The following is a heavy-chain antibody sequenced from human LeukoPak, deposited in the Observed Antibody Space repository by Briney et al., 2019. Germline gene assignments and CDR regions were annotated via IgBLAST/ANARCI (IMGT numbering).Heavy chain of an antibody. Sequence: PGGSLRLSCAASGFSFGSYGMHWVRQAPGKGLEWVAFIRYDGSNKYYADSVKGRFTISRDNSKNTLFVQMNSLRAEDTAVYYCAREGLALPWAFDIWGQGTMVTVSS. J-gene: IGHJ3*02. D-gene: IGHD6-19*01. CDR3: AREGLALPWAFDI. CDR1: GFSFGSYG. V-gene: IGHV3-30*02. CDR2: IRYDGSNK.